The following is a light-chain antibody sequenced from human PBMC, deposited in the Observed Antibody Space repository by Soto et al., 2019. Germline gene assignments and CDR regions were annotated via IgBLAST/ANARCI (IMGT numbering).Light chain of an antibody. CDR1: NSDVGRFNR. V-gene: IGLV2-18*02. CDR2: EVS. CDR3: SSYTNTATLI. Sequence: QSALTQPPSVSGSPGQSVTISCTGTNSDVGRFNRVSWYQQPPGTAPKLIIFEVSNRPSGVPDRFSGSKSGNTASLTISGLQAEDEAEYYCSSYTNTATLIFDGGTKLTVL. J-gene: IGLJ2*01.